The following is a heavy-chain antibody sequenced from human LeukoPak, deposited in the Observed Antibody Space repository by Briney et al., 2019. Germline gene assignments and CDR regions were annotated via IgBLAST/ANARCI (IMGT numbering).Heavy chain of an antibody. CDR3: ARGPRYYDFWSGYVA. J-gene: IGHJ5*02. Sequence: SETLSLTYAVYGGSFSGYYWSWSRQPPGKGLEWIGQINHSGSTNYNPSLKSRVTISVDTSKNQFSLKLSSVTAADTAVYYCARGPRYYDFWSGYVAWGQGTLVTVSS. V-gene: IGHV4-34*01. CDR2: INHSGST. D-gene: IGHD3-3*01. CDR1: GGSFSGYY.